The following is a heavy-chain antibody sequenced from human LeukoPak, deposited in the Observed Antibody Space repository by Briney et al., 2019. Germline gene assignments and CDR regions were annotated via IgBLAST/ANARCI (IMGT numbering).Heavy chain of an antibody. CDR2: IRYDGSNK. Sequence: GGSLRLSCAASGFTFSSYGMHWVRQAPGKGLEWVAFIRYDGSNKYYADSVKGRFTISRDNSKNTLYLQMNSLRAEDTAVYYCAKDPYLNWNFPNFDYWGQGTLVTVSS. D-gene: IGHD1-1*01. CDR3: AKDPYLNWNFPNFDY. J-gene: IGHJ4*02. CDR1: GFTFSSYG. V-gene: IGHV3-30*02.